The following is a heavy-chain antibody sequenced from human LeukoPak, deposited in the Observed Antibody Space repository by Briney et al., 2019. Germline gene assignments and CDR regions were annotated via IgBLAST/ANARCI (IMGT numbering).Heavy chain of an antibody. Sequence: SQTLSLTCAISGDSVASNSVGWNWLRQSPSRGLEWLGATYYRSKWYNDYGVSVKSRVTLSSDTSKNQFSLHLNSVTPEDTAVYYCAKGSGWTFDYWGQGTLVTVSS. V-gene: IGHV6-1*01. CDR3: AKGSGWTFDY. CDR2: TYYRSKWYN. CDR1: GDSVASNSVG. J-gene: IGHJ4*02. D-gene: IGHD6-19*01.